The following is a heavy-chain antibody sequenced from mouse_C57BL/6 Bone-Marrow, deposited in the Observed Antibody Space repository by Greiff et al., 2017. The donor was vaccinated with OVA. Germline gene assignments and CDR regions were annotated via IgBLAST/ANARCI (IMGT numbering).Heavy chain of an antibody. CDR1: GFTFSDYG. Sequence: DVQLVESGGGLVKPGGSLKLSCAASGFTFSDYGMHWVRQAPEKGLDWVAYISSGSSTIYYADTVKGRFTISRDNAKNTLFLQMTSLRSEDTAMYYCARYGSSHYWGQGTTLTVSS. J-gene: IGHJ2*01. CDR2: ISSGSSTI. D-gene: IGHD1-1*01. V-gene: IGHV5-17*01. CDR3: ARYGSSHY.